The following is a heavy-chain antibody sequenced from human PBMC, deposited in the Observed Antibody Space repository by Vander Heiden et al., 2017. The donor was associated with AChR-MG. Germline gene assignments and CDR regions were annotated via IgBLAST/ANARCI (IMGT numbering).Heavy chain of an antibody. J-gene: IGHJ4*02. CDR2: INHSGST. D-gene: IGHD3-16*02. V-gene: IGHV4-34*01. CDR3: ARGGMITFGGVIAAVDY. CDR1: GGSFSGYY. Sequence: QVQLQQWGAGLLKPSETLSLTCAVYGGSFSGYYWSWICQPPGKGLEWIGEINHSGSTNYNPSLKSRVTISVDTSKNQFSLKLSSVTAAVTAVYYCARGGMITFGGVIAAVDYWGQGTLVTVSS.